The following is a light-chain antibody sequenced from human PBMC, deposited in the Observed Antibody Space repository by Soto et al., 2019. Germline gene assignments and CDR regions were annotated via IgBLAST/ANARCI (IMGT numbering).Light chain of an antibody. V-gene: IGLV2-14*01. CDR2: EVN. CDR1: SSDIGAYDY. J-gene: IGLJ1*01. CDR3: FSFTTTRTHV. Sequence: QSALTQPASLSGAPGQSITSSCTGTSSDIGAYDYVAWVQQHPGKAPKLMISEVNNRPSGVSNRFSRSKSRNTAYLTISRLQVEDEAEYFCFSFTTTRTHVFGTGTKVTVL.